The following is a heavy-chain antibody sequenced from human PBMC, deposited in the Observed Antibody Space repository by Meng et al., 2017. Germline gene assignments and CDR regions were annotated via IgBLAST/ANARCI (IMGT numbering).Heavy chain of an antibody. Sequence: GGSLRLSCAASGFTFSSYAMHWVRQAPGKGLEWVSSISSSSSYIYYADSVKGRFTISRDNAKNSLYLQMNSLRAEDTAVYYCARVTCCEARPNDYWGQGTLVTVSS. V-gene: IGHV3-21*01. D-gene: IGHD1-20*01. CDR1: GFTFSSYA. CDR2: ISSSSSYI. CDR3: ARVTCCEARPNDY. J-gene: IGHJ4*02.